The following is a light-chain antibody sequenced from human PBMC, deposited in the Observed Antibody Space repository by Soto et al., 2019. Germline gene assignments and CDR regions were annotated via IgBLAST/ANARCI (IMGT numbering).Light chain of an antibody. CDR3: QQRSNWPIT. Sequence: EIVMTQSVSTLSVSPGERATLSCRASQSVSSNLAWYQQKPGQAPRLLIYDASNRATGIPARFSGSGSGTDFTLTISSLEPEDFAVYYCQQRSNWPITFGQGTRLEI. V-gene: IGKV3-11*01. CDR2: DAS. J-gene: IGKJ5*01. CDR1: QSVSSN.